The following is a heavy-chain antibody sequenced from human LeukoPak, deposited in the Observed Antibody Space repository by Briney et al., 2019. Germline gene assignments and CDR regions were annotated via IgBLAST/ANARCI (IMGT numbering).Heavy chain of an antibody. Sequence: ASVKVSCKASGYTFTSYAMNWVRQAPGQGLEWMGWINTDTGNPTYAQGFTGRFVFSLDTSVSTAYLQISSLKAEDTAVYYCARDGLPGRYYYDSSGYYYEPPTNFDYWGQGTLVTVSS. CDR2: INTDTGNP. CDR3: ARDGLPGRYYYDSSGYYYEPPTNFDY. J-gene: IGHJ4*02. CDR1: GYTFTSYA. D-gene: IGHD3-22*01. V-gene: IGHV7-4-1*02.